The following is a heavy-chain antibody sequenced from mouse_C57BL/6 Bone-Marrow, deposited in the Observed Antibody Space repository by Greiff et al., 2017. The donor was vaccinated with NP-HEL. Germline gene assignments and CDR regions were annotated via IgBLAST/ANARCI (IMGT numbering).Heavy chain of an antibody. CDR1: GFTFSSYA. CDR3: TRVRWGFAY. V-gene: IGHV5-9-1*02. J-gene: IGHJ3*01. D-gene: IGHD1-1*01. Sequence: DVHLVESGEGLVKPGGSLKLSCAASGFTFSSYAMSWVRQTPEKRLEWVAYISSGGDYIYYADTVKGRYTISRDNARNTLYLQMSSLKSEDTAMYYCTRVRWGFAYWGQGTLVTVSA. CDR2: ISSGGDYI.